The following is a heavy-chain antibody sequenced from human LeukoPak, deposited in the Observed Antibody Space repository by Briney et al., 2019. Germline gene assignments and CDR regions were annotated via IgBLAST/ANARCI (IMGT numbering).Heavy chain of an antibody. Sequence: SETLSLTCAVYGGSFSGYYWSWIRQPPGKGLEWSGEINHSGSTNYNPSLKSRVTISVDTSKNQFSLKLSSVTAADTAVYYCARVLEGYYYYYYMDVWGKGTTVTVSS. CDR2: INHSGST. J-gene: IGHJ6*03. V-gene: IGHV4-34*01. CDR3: ARVLEGYYYYYYMDV. CDR1: GGSFSGYY.